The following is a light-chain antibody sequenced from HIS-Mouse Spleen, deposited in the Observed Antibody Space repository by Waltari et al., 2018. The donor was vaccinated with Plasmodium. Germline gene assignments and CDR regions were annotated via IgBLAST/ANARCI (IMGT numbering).Light chain of an antibody. Sequence: DIQMTQSPSSLSASVGDRVTITCQASQDISSYLNWYQPKPGKAPKLLIYDASNLETGVPSRFSGSGSGTDFTFTISSLQPEDIATYYCQQYDNLPPLFTFGPGTKVDIK. J-gene: IGKJ3*01. CDR2: DAS. CDR1: QDISSY. CDR3: QQYDNLPPLFT. V-gene: IGKV1-33*01.